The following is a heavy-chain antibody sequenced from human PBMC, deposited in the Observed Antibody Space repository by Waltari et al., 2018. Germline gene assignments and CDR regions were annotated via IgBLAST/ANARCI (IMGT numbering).Heavy chain of an antibody. J-gene: IGHJ1*01. D-gene: IGHD3-3*01. V-gene: IGHV1-69-2*01. Sequence: EVHLPQSGAAVKKPGDTVNISCKASGYSLPDQFHHWGRQSPGKGPEWIGRVDPEDGETTLAEKFEGRVTITADTSTDTAYMDLSRLRSEDTALYYCMTLPIFGLVIKNYWGQGTLVTVSS. CDR1: GYSLPDQF. CDR3: MTLPIFGLVIKNY. CDR2: VDPEDGET.